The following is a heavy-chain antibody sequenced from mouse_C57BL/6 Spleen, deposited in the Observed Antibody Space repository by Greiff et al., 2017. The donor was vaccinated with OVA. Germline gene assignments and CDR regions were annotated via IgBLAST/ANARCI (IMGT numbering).Heavy chain of an antibody. CDR3: APYGSSSWFAY. J-gene: IGHJ3*01. D-gene: IGHD1-1*01. CDR1: GYTFTSYW. Sequence: QVQLQQPGAELVRPGTSVKLSCKASGYTFTSYWMPWVQQRPGQGLEWIGVIDPSDSYTNYNQKFKGKATLTVDTSSSTAYMQLSSLTSEDSAVYYCAPYGSSSWFAYWGQGTLVTVSA. CDR2: IDPSDSYT. V-gene: IGHV1-59*01.